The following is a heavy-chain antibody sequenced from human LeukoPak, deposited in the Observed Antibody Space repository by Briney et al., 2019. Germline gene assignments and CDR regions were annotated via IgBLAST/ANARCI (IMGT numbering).Heavy chain of an antibody. CDR1: GYTFTGYY. J-gene: IGHJ4*02. D-gene: IGHD2-8*01. V-gene: IGHV1-46*01. CDR2: INPSGGST. CDR3: ARGVVVYMVYASGDMEY. Sequence: GASVKVSCKASGYTFTGYYMHWVRQAPGQGLEWMGIINPSGGSTSYAQKFQGRATMTRDMSTSTVYMELSSLRSEDTAVYYCARGVVVYMVYASGDMEYWGQGTLVTVSS.